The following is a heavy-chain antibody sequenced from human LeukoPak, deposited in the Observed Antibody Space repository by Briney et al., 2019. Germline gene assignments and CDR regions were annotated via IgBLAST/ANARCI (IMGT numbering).Heavy chain of an antibody. CDR1: GGSVSSTNW. D-gene: IGHD3-9*01. J-gene: IGHJ4*02. CDR3: ARENYYDILTGSN. V-gene: IGHV4-4*02. Sequence: SGTLSLTCAVSGGSVSSTNWWSWVRQPPGEGLEWIGEIYHSGSTNYNPSLKSRVTISVDKSKNQFSLKLSSVTAADTAVYYCARENYYDILTGSNWGQGTLVTVSS. CDR2: IYHSGST.